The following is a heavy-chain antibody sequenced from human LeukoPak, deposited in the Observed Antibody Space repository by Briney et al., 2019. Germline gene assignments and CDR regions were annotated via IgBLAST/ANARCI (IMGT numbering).Heavy chain of an antibody. CDR2: LSWSSGSI. Sequence: GRSLRLSCAASGFTFDDYAMHWVRQAPGKALEWVSGLSWSSGSIGYADSVKGRFTIPRDNAKNSLYLQMNSLRAEDTALYYCAKDVGYSSYYFDYWGQGTLVTVSS. D-gene: IGHD6-13*01. J-gene: IGHJ4*02. V-gene: IGHV3-9*01. CDR3: AKDVGYSSYYFDY. CDR1: GFTFDDYA.